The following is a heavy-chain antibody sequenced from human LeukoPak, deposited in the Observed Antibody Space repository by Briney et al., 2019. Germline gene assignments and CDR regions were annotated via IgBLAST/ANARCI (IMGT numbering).Heavy chain of an antibody. J-gene: IGHJ3*02. V-gene: IGHV3-30-3*01. CDR3: AREDSPRGSSWEDAFDI. CDR1: GFTFSSYA. CDR2: ISYDGSNK. Sequence: GGSLRLSCAASGFTFSSYAMHWVRQAPGKGLEWVAVISYDGSNKYYADSVKGRFTISRDNSKNTLYLQMNSLRAEDTAVYYCAREDSPRGSSWEDAFDIWGQGTMVTVSS. D-gene: IGHD6-13*01.